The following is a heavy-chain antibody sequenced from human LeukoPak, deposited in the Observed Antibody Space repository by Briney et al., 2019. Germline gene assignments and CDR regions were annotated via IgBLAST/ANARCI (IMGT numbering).Heavy chain of an antibody. CDR1: GYTFTSYD. J-gene: IGHJ5*02. V-gene: IGHV1-8*01. CDR2: MNPNSGST. Sequence: ASVKVSCKASGYTFTSYDINWVRQATGQGLEWMGWMNPNSGSTGYAQKFQGRVTMTRNTSISTAYMELSSLRSEDTAVYYCARKDSPPYYDILTGYQSNWFDPWGQGTLVTVSS. CDR3: ARKDSPPYYDILTGYQSNWFDP. D-gene: IGHD3-9*01.